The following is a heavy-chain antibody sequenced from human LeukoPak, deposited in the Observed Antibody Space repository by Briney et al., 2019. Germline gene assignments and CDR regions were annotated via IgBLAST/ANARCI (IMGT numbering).Heavy chain of an antibody. CDR3: ARQGGDNGYYYFDF. D-gene: IGHD4-17*01. CDR2: FYYSGST. V-gene: IGHV4-39*01. J-gene: IGHJ4*02. CDR1: GGSIRSRHYY. Sequence: PSETLSLTCSVSGGSIRSRHYYWGWIRQPPGQGLEWIASFYYSGSTYYTPSLRSRVTISIDTSKNQFSLKLTSVTAADTAVFYCARQGGDNGYYYFDFWGQGTLVTVSS.